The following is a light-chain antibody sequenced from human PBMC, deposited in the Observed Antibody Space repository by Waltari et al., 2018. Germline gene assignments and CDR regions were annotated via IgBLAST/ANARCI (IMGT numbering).Light chain of an antibody. Sequence: QSVLTQPPSVSGAPGPRVTISCTGSSPNIGAGSDVHWYQQFSGTAPKLLIFDNDNRPSGVPDRFSGSRSGTSAYLAITGLQTDDEADYFCQSYDSGQWVFGGGTKVTVL. V-gene: IGLV1-40*01. CDR3: QSYDSGQWV. CDR2: DND. J-gene: IGLJ3*02. CDR1: SPNIGAGSD.